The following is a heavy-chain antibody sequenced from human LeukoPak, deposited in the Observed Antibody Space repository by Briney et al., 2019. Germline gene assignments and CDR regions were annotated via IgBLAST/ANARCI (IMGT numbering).Heavy chain of an antibody. J-gene: IGHJ4*02. Sequence: ASVKVPCKASGYTFTGYYMHWVRQAPGQGLEWMGWINPNSGGTNYAQKFQGRVTMTRDTSISTAYMELSRLRSDDTAVYYCAREYYYDSSGFFDYWGQGTLVTVSS. CDR1: GYTFTGYY. CDR3: AREYYYDSSGFFDY. D-gene: IGHD3-22*01. CDR2: INPNSGGT. V-gene: IGHV1-2*02.